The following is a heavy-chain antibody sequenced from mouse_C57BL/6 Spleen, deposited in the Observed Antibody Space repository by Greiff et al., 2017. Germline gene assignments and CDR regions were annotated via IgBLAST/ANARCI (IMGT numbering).Heavy chain of an antibody. CDR1: GYTFTSYW. CDR3: ARRGLGQGGDYFDY. CDR2: IDPSDSAT. J-gene: IGHJ2*01. V-gene: IGHV1-52*01. Sequence: VQLQQPGAELVRPGSSVKLSCKASGYTFTSYWMHWVKQRPIQGLEWIGNIDPSDSATHYNQKFKDKATLTVDKSSSTAYMQLSSLSSEDSAVYYCARRGLGQGGDYFDYWGQGTTLTVSA. D-gene: IGHD2-4*01.